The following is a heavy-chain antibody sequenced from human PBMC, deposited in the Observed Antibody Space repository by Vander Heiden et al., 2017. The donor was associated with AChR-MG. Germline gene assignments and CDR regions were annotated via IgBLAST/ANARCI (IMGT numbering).Heavy chain of an antibody. CDR1: GGTFSRYA. Sequence: QVQLVQSGAEVKKPGSSVKVSCNASGGTFSRYAISGGRQAPGQGFEWMGGIIPIFGTANYAQKFQGRVTITADESTSTAYMELSSLRSEDTAVYYCARGGPERVRWLHGYGRVFDYWGQGTLVTVSS. CDR3: ARGGPERVRWLHGYGRVFDY. J-gene: IGHJ4*02. V-gene: IGHV1-69*19. CDR2: IIPIFGTA. D-gene: IGHD5-18*01.